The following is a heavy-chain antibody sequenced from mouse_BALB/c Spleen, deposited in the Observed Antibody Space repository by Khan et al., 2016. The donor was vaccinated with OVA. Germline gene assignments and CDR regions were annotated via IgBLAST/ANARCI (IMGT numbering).Heavy chain of an antibody. CDR3: TCWLFTTAYLLDY. CDR2: ISPSTGYA. V-gene: IGHV1-7*01. D-gene: IGHD1-2*01. CDR1: GYTFTTYW. J-gene: IGHJ2*02. Sequence: VQLQESGAELAKPGASVKMSCKASGYTFTTYWLHWVKQRPGQGLEWIGYISPSTGYAEYNQRFKDRATLTADKSSTTAYMQLTGLTSEDSAVXYSTCWLFTTAYLLDYWGQGTSLTVSS.